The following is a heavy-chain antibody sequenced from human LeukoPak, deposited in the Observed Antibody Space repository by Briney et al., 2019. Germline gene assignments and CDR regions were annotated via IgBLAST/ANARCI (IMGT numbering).Heavy chain of an antibody. CDR2: IYYSGST. Sequence: PSETLSLTCTVSGGSISSSSYYWGWIRQPPGKGLEWIGSIYYSGSTYYNPSLKSRVTISVDTSKNQFSLKLSSVTAADTAVYYCARVGSSGWYPAWGRASDIWGQGTMVTVSS. J-gene: IGHJ3*02. CDR3: ARVGSSGWYPAWGRASDI. D-gene: IGHD6-19*01. CDR1: GGSISSSSYY. V-gene: IGHV4-39*01.